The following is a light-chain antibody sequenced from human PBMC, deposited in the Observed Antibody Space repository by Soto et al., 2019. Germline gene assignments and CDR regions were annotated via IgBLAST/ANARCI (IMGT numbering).Light chain of an antibody. Sequence: QSVLTQPASVSGSPGQSIAISCTGTRSDVGAYNYVSWYQQHPGKAPKLLIYDVSNRPSGVSNRFSGSKSGNTAYLTISGLQTEDEADYYCTSYTSSTTLGVFGGGTKLTVL. CDR1: RSDVGAYNY. CDR2: DVS. CDR3: TSYTSSTTLGV. J-gene: IGLJ3*02. V-gene: IGLV2-14*01.